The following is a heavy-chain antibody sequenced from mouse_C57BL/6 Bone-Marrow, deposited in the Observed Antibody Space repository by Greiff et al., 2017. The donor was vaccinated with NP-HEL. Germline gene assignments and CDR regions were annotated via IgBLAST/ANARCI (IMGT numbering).Heavy chain of an antibody. CDR3: ARHYYSNYFDY. Sequence: EVKLVESGGDLVKPGGSLKLSCAASGFTFSSYGMSWVRQTPDKRLEWVATISSGGSYTYYPDSVKGRFTISRDNAKNTLYLQMSSLKSEDTAIYYGARHYYSNYFDYWGQGTTLTVSS. V-gene: IGHV5-6*01. D-gene: IGHD2-5*01. J-gene: IGHJ2*01. CDR2: ISSGGSYT. CDR1: GFTFSSYG.